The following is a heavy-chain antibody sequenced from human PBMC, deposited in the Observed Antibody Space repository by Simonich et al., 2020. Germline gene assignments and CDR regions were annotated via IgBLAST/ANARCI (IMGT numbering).Heavy chain of an antibody. D-gene: IGHD3-3*01. CDR3: ARKRFLEWFFDY. CDR1: GFTFSSYS. CDR2: ISSSSSYI. V-gene: IGHV3-21*01. Sequence: EVQLVESGGGLVKPGGSLRLSCAASGFTFSSYSMNWVRQAPGKWREWVSAISSSSSYIYYADSVKGRFTISRDNAKNSLYLQMNSLRAEDTAVYYCARKRFLEWFFDYWGQGTLVTVSS. J-gene: IGHJ4*02.